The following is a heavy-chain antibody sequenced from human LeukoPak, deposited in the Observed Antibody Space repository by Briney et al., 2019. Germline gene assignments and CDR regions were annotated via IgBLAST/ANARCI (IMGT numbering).Heavy chain of an antibody. Sequence: GGSLRLSCAASGFTFSSYAMSWVRQAPGKGPELFSAISGSGGSTYYADSVKGRFTISRDNSKNTLYLQMNSLRAEDTAVYYCAKDPGYCSSTSCYFGYYYYGMDVWGQGTTVTVSS. CDR1: GFTFSSYA. V-gene: IGHV3-23*01. CDR2: ISGSGGST. D-gene: IGHD2-2*03. CDR3: AKDPGYCSSTSCYFGYYYYGMDV. J-gene: IGHJ6*02.